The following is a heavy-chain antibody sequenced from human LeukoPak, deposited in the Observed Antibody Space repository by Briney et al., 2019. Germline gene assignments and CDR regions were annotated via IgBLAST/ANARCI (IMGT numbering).Heavy chain of an antibody. CDR2: INHSGST. D-gene: IGHD2-2*01. Sequence: SETLSLTCAVYGGSFSGYYWSWIRQPPGKGLEWIGEINHSGSTNYNPSLKSRVTISVDTSKNQFSLKLSSVTAADTAVYYCARLFTSAGIWFDPWGQGTLVTVSS. CDR3: ARLFTSAGIWFDP. V-gene: IGHV4-34*01. CDR1: GGSFSGYY. J-gene: IGHJ5*02.